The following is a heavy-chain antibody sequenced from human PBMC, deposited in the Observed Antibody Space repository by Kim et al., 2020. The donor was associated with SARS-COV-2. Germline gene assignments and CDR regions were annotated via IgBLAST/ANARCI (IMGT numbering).Heavy chain of an antibody. J-gene: IGHJ4*01. CDR1: GGSFSGYY. CDR2: INHSGST. Sequence: SETLSLTCAVYGGSFSGYYWSWIRQPPGKGLEWIGEINHSGSTNYNPSLKSRVTISVDTSKNQFSLKLSSVTAADTAVYYCARGTLEGRFMVPAATFDY. CDR3: ARGTLEGRFMVPAATFDY. D-gene: IGHD2-2*01. V-gene: IGHV4-34*01.